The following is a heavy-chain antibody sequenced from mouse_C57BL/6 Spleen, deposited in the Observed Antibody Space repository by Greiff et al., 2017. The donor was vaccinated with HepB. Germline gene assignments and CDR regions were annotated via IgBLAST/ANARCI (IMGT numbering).Heavy chain of an antibody. D-gene: IGHD2-5*01. CDR3: ARGGYSNQVAY. CDR2: ISDGGSYT. V-gene: IGHV5-4*01. CDR1: GFTFSSYA. Sequence: EVQLVESGGGLVKPGGSLKLSCAASGFTFSSYAMSWVRQTPEKRLEWVATISDGGSYTYYPDNVKGRFTISRDNTKNNLYLQMSHLKSEDTATYYCARGGYSNQVAYWGQGTLVTVSA. J-gene: IGHJ3*01.